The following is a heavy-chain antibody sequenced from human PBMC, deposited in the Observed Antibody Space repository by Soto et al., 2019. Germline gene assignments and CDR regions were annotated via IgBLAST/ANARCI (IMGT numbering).Heavy chain of an antibody. CDR2: TIPFFGTS. CDR3: ARVGYITNYAMAV. Sequence: QVQLVQSGAEVKKPGSSVNVSCKASGGTFSSYALNWVRQAPRQGLEWMGGTIPFFGTSNYAQKFQGRVTITADESTSTAYMELRSLRSEDTAVYYCARVGYITNYAMAVWGQGTTVTVSS. J-gene: IGHJ6*02. CDR1: GGTFSSYA. D-gene: IGHD2-8*02. V-gene: IGHV1-69*01.